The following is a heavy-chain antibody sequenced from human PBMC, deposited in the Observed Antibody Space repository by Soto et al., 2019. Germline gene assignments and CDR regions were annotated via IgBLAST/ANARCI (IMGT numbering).Heavy chain of an antibody. CDR2: IWYDGSNK. V-gene: IGHV3-33*01. J-gene: IGHJ4*02. D-gene: IGHD3-16*01. CDR3: ARELIALLGEFQWIDC. CDR1: GFTFSSYG. Sequence: QVQLVESGGGVVQPGRSLRLSGAASGFTFSSYGMHWVRQAPGKGLEWVAVIWYDGSNKDYADSVKGRFTISRDNYKTTLYLHMTSLRAEDTAVYYCARELIALLGEFQWIDCRGQGTLVTVSS.